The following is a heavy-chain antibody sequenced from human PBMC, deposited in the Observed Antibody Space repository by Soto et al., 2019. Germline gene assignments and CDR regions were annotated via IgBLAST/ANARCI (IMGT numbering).Heavy chain of an antibody. CDR2: ISAYNGNT. CDR1: GYTFTSYG. D-gene: IGHD6-19*01. CDR3: ARVLGWVAGTNNYYYYGMDV. Sequence: ASVKVSCKASGYTFTSYGISWVRQAPGQGLEWMGWISAYNGNTNYAQKLQGRVTMTTDTSTSTAYMELRSLRSDDTAVYYCARVLGWVAGTNNYYYYGMDVWDQGTTVTVSS. J-gene: IGHJ6*02. V-gene: IGHV1-18*04.